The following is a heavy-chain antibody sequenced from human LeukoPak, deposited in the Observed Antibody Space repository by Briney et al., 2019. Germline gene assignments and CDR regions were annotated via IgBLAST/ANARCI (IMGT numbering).Heavy chain of an antibody. CDR2: INSDGSST. J-gene: IGHJ4*02. V-gene: IGHV3-74*01. CDR3: ARDQWGYSYGLGHYYFDY. CDR1: GFTFSSYW. D-gene: IGHD5-18*01. Sequence: GSLRLSCAASGFTFSSYWMHWVRPTPGKGPGWVSRINSDGSSTSYADSVKGRFTISRDNAKNSLYLQMNSLRAEDTAVYYCARDQWGYSYGLGHYYFDYWGQGTLVTVSS.